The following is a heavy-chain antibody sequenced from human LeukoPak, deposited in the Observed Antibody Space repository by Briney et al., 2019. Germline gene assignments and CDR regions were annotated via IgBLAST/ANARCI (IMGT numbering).Heavy chain of an antibody. J-gene: IGHJ4*02. CDR3: ARMYSGSYPYYFDY. CDR1: GGSFGGYY. V-gene: IGHV4-34*01. D-gene: IGHD1-26*01. Sequence: KPSETLSLTCAVYGGSFGGYYWSWIRQPPGKWLEWIGEINHSGSTYYNPSLKSRVTISVDTSKNQFSLKLSSVTAADTAVYYCARMYSGSYPYYFDYWGQGTLVTVSS. CDR2: INHSGST.